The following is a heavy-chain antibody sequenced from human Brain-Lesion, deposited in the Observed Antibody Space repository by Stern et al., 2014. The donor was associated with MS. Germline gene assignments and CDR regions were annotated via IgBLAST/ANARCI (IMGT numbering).Heavy chain of an antibody. CDR2: IFNSGST. J-gene: IGHJ6*02. D-gene: IGHD2-2*01. CDR1: GGSISSGGYY. Sequence: QVQLLQPGPGLVKPSQTLSLSCTVSGGSISSGGYYWSWIRQPAGKGLEWIGRIFNSGSTSYNPSPKSRVTITIDTSKNQFSLRLNSMTAADTAVYYCARGRVVPGFQYYATDVWGQGTTVIVSS. V-gene: IGHV4-61*02. CDR3: ARGRVVPGFQYYATDV.